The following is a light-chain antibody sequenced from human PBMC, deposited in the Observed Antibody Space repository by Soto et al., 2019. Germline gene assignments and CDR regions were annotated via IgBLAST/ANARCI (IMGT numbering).Light chain of an antibody. Sequence: EIVMTQSPATLSVSPGARATLSCRASQSVSSNLAWYQQKPGQAPRLLIYAASTRATGIPARFSGGGSGTEFSLTISSLQSEDFAVYYCQQYNNWPPYPFGQGTKLEIK. V-gene: IGKV3-15*01. CDR2: AAS. CDR1: QSVSSN. J-gene: IGKJ2*01. CDR3: QQYNNWPPYP.